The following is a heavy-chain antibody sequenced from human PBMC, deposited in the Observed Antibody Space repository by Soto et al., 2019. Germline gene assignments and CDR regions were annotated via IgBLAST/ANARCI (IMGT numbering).Heavy chain of an antibody. D-gene: IGHD3-10*01. CDR3: ARGGRPIWFGELVNFDY. Sequence: QVQLQESGPGLVKPSQTLSLTCTVSGGSISSGGYYWSWIRQHPGKGLEWIGYIYYSGSTYYNPSLKXRXTXSXXTSKNQFSLKLSSVTAADTAVYYCARGGRPIWFGELVNFDYWGQGTLVTVSS. J-gene: IGHJ4*02. CDR1: GGSISSGGYY. V-gene: IGHV4-31*03. CDR2: IYYSGST.